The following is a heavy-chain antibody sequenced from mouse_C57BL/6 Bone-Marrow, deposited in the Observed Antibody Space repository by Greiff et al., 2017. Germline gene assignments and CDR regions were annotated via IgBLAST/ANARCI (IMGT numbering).Heavy chain of an antibody. J-gene: IGHJ2*01. CDR1: GYTFTSYW. CDR2: IDPSDSYT. CDR3: ARNPFITTVPYCDY. Sequence: VQLQQPGAELVKPGASVKLSCKASGYTFTSYWMQWVKQRPGQGLEWIGEIDPSDSYTNYNQKFKGQATLTVDTSSSTAYMQLSSLTSEDSAVYYCARNPFITTVPYCDYWGQGTTLTVSS. D-gene: IGHD1-1*01. V-gene: IGHV1-50*01.